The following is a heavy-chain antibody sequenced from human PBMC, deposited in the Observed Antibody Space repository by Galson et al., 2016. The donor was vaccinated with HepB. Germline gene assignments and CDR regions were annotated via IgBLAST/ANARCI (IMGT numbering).Heavy chain of an antibody. CDR3: ARRLSDRFYSDFLFDL. V-gene: IGHV1-46*01. D-gene: IGHD4-11*01. CDR2: IHPNDSRT. CDR1: GFTFTRHS. J-gene: IGHJ4*02. Sequence: SVKVSCKAPGFTFTRHSIHWVRQAPGQGLEWMGVIHPNDSRTDYAPRFQGRVTMTKDTSTTTVYLGLKSLRSEDTAVYFCARRLSDRFYSDFLFDLWGQGTLVTVSS.